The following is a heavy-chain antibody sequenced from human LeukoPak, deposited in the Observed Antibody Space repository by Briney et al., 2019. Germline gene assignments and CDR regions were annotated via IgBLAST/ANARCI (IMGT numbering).Heavy chain of an antibody. CDR1: GGSFSGYY. J-gene: IGHJ4*02. Sequence: PSETLSLTCGVSGGSFSGYYFSWVRQSPEKGLEWIGEINHSGSTNYNPSLKSRVTISVDTGKKQISLKLNSVTAADTAVYYCARNSVPSFYSDTSGYFYYWGQGTLVTVSS. CDR3: ARNSVPSFYSDTSGYFYY. V-gene: IGHV4-34*01. CDR2: INHSGST. D-gene: IGHD3-22*01.